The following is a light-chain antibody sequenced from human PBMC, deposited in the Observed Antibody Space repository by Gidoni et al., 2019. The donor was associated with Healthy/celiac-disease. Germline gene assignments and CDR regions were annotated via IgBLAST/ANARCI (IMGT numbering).Light chain of an antibody. CDR3: QQSYSTPFT. J-gene: IGKJ4*01. V-gene: IGKV1-39*01. Sequence: DIQMTQSPSSLSAAVGDRVTITCRASQSISSYLNWYQQKPGKAPKRLIYAASSLQSGVPSRFSGSGSGTDFTLTISSLQPEDFATYYWQQSYSTPFTFGGGTKVEIK. CDR1: QSISSY. CDR2: AAS.